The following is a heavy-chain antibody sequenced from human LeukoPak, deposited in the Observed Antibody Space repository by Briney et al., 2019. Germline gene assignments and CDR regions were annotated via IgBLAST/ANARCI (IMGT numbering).Heavy chain of an antibody. D-gene: IGHD1-26*01. J-gene: IGHJ4*02. CDR2: IYTSGST. CDR3: AREAGDSGSPGDY. Sequence: SETLSLTCTVYGGSISSGSYYWSWIRQPAGKGLEWIGRIYTSGSTNYNPSLKSRVTISVDTSKNQFSLKLSSVTAADTAVYYCAREAGDSGSPGDYWGQGTLVTVS. V-gene: IGHV4-61*02. CDR1: GGSISSGSYY.